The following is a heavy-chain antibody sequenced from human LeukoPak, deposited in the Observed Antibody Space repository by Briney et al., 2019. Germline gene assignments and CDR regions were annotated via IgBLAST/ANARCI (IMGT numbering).Heavy chain of an antibody. V-gene: IGHV3-74*01. J-gene: IGHJ4*02. CDR1: GFTFDDYT. CDR3: VRDFRSADY. CDR2: ICPDGTGI. Sequence: GGSLRLSCAASGFTFDDYTMHWVRQAPGKGPMWVSRICPDGTGISYADSVKARFTTSRDNAKNTVYLQMNSLREEDTAVYYCVRDFRSADYWGQGTLVTVSS.